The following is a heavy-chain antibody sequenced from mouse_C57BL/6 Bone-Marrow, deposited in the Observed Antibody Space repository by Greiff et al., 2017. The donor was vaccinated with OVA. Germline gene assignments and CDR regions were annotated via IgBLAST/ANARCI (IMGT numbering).Heavy chain of an antibody. Sequence: QVQLQQPGAELVKPGASVKLSCKASGYTFTSYWMHWVKQRPGRGLEWIGRIDPNSGGTKYTEKFKSKATLTVDKPSSTAYMQLSSLTSEDSAVYYGARWGVSLSSLYYFDYWGQGTTLTVSS. CDR1: GYTFTSYW. CDR2: IDPNSGGT. V-gene: IGHV1-72*01. J-gene: IGHJ2*01. CDR3: ARWGVSLSSLYYFDY. D-gene: IGHD1-1*01.